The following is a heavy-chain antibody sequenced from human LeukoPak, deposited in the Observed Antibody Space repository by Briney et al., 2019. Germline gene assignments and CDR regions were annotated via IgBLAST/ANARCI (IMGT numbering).Heavy chain of an antibody. D-gene: IGHD2-2*01. J-gene: IGHJ5*02. CDR2: ISSSSSTI. CDR3: ARDRYCSSTSCFLDP. Sequence: TGGSLRLSCAASGFTFSSYSMNWVRQAPGKGLEWVSYISSSSSTIYYADSVKGRFTISRDNAKNSLYLQMNSLRAEDTAVYYCARDRYCSSTSCFLDPWGQGTLVTVSS. CDR1: GFTFSSYS. V-gene: IGHV3-48*04.